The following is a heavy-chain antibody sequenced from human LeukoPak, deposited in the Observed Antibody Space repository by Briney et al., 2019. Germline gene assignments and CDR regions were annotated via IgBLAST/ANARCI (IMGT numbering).Heavy chain of an antibody. V-gene: IGHV1-24*01. CDR1: GYTLTELS. CDR3: ARAPYKGVQYVIGGY. Sequence: GASVKVSCKVSGYTLTELSMHWVRQAPGKGLEWMGGFDPEDGETIYAQKFQGRVTMTRDTSTSTVYMELSSLRSEDTAVYYCARAPYKGVQYVIGGYWGQGTLVTVSS. J-gene: IGHJ4*02. CDR2: FDPEDGET. D-gene: IGHD3-16*01.